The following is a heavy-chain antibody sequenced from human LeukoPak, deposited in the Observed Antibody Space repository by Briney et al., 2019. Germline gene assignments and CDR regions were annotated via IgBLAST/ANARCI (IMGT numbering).Heavy chain of an antibody. CDR3: ARRLGTVTSYYYYYYMDV. D-gene: IGHD4-11*01. V-gene: IGHV1-2*02. Sequence: GASVKVSCKASGYTFTGYYMHWVRQAPGQGLEWMGWINPNSGGTNYAQKFQGRVTMTRDTSISTAYMELSRLRSDDTAVYYCARRLGTVTSYYYYYYMDVWGKGTTVTISS. CDR2: INPNSGGT. J-gene: IGHJ6*03. CDR1: GYTFTGYY.